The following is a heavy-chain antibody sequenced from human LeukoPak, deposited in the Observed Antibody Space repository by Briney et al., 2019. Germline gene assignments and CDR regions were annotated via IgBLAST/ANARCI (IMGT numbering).Heavy chain of an antibody. CDR3: ARVKEQQLEYNWFDP. Sequence: GRSLRLSCAASGFTFSSYAMHWVRQAPGKGLEWVAVISYDGSNKYHADSVKGRFTISRDNSKNTLYLQMNSLRAEDTAVYYCARVKEQQLEYNWFDPWGQGTLVTVSS. V-gene: IGHV3-30*01. CDR1: GFTFSSYA. D-gene: IGHD6-13*01. CDR2: ISYDGSNK. J-gene: IGHJ5*02.